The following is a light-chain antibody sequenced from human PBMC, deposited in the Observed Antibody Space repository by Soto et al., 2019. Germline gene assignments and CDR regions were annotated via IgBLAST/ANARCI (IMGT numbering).Light chain of an antibody. CDR2: EVS. V-gene: IGLV2-14*01. Sequence: QSALTQPASVSGSPGRSITISCTGTSSDVGGYNYVSWYQQHPGKAPKLMIYEVSNRPSWVSNRFSGSQSGNTASLTISGLRAEDEADYYCSSYTSSSTVVFGGGTKLTVL. CDR1: SSDVGGYNY. CDR3: SSYTSSSTVV. J-gene: IGLJ2*01.